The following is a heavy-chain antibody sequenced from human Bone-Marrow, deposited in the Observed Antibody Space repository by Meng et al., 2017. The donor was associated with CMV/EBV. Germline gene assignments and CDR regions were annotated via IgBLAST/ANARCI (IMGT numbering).Heavy chain of an antibody. CDR2: LNPYSGDT. J-gene: IGHJ4*02. D-gene: IGHD2-21*02. CDR1: GYTVSTYF. Sequence: QVRLVQSGAEVKKPGASVKVSCKASGYTVSTYFIHWFRQAPGQGLQWMGWLNPYSGDTHFAQKFQGRVTMTSDTSTNAVYMDLSSLSYDDTAIYFCTRVGDSGFGLDYWGQGTLVTVSS. V-gene: IGHV1-2*02. CDR3: TRVGDSGFGLDY.